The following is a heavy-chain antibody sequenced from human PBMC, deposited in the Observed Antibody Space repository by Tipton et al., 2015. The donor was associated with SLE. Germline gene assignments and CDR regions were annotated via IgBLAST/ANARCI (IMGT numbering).Heavy chain of an antibody. V-gene: IGHV4-39*07. CDR1: GGSISSSSYY. J-gene: IGHJ5*02. Sequence: TLSLTCTVSGGSISSSSYYWGWIRRPPGKGLEWIGSIYYSGSTYYNPSLKSRVTISVDTSKSQFSLKLSSVTAADTAVYFCARDAFDFWAARGFDPWGQGTLVTVSS. CDR3: ARDAFDFWAARGFDP. CDR2: IYYSGST. D-gene: IGHD3-3*01.